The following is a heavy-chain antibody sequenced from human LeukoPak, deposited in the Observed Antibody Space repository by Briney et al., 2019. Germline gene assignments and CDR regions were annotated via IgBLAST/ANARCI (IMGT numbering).Heavy chain of an antibody. Sequence: ASVKVSCKASGYTFTTSGITWVRQAPGQGLEWMGWISAYNGNPNYAQKFQGRVTMTIDTSTTTAYMELRSLTSDDTAVYYRARDDFWSDRYYYYMDVWGKGTAVTVSS. D-gene: IGHD3-3*01. J-gene: IGHJ6*03. V-gene: IGHV1-18*01. CDR1: GYTFTTSG. CDR2: ISAYNGNP. CDR3: ARDDFWSDRYYYYMDV.